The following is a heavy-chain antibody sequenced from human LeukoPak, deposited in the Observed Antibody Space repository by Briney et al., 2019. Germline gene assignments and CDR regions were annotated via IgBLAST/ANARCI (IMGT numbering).Heavy chain of an antibody. Sequence: SETLSLTCTVSGGSISSGSYYWSWIRQPAGKGLEWIGRIYTSGSTSYNPSLKSRVTISADTSKNQFSLKLSPVTAADTAVYYCARGGDYDFWNSYNDYWGQGTLVTVSS. V-gene: IGHV4-61*02. CDR3: ARGGDYDFWNSYNDY. J-gene: IGHJ4*02. CDR1: GGSISSGSYY. D-gene: IGHD3-3*01. CDR2: IYTSGST.